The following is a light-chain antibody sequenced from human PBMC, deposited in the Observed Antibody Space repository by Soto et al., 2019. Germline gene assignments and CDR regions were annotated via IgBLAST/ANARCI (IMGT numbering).Light chain of an antibody. CDR2: GAS. J-gene: IGKJ5*01. CDR1: QSVRRY. CDR3: RQYYDWTIT. Sequence: EIVFTQSPVTQSLSPGERATLSCRASQSVRRYLAWYAQKPDQAPRLLIYGASSRETGIPDVFSSSGAGTACTRPISRLEPEDFEVVYCRQYYDWTITFGQGTRLEIK. V-gene: IGKV3-20*01.